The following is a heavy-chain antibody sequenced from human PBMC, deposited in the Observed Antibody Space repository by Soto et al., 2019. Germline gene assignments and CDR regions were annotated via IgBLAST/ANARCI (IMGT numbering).Heavy chain of an antibody. D-gene: IGHD3-3*01. Sequence: SVKVSCKASGGTFSSYAISWVRQAPGQGLEWMGWIIPIFGTANYAQKFQGRVTINADECASTAYMELGSLRSEDTAVYYCPSSFGVVINPQFDYWGQGTLVTLSS. CDR3: PSSFGVVINPQFDY. J-gene: IGHJ4*02. V-gene: IGHV1-69*13. CDR2: IIPIFGTA. CDR1: GGTFSSYA.